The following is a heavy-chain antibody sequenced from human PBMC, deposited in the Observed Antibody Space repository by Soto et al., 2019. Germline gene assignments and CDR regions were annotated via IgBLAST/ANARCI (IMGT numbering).Heavy chain of an antibody. CDR2: IYYSGST. J-gene: IGHJ3*02. CDR3: TRLIAVAGLDAFDI. Sequence: SETLSLTCTVSGGSISSGGYYWSWIRQHPGKGLEWIGYIYYSGSTYYNPSLKSRVTISVDTSKNQLSLKLSSVTAADTAVYYCTRLIAVAGLDAFDIWGQGTMVTVSS. CDR1: GGSISSGGYY. V-gene: IGHV4-31*03. D-gene: IGHD6-19*01.